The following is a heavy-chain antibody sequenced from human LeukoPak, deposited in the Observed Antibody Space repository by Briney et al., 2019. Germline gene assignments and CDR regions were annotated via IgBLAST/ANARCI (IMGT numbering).Heavy chain of an antibody. Sequence: GASVKVSCKASGYTFTSYVISWVRQAPGQGLDWMGWISAYNGNTHYAQKLQGRVTMTTDTYTSTAYMELRSLRSDDTAVYYCARVGDYVWGSYRSYNFDYWGQGTLVTVSS. CDR2: ISAYNGNT. J-gene: IGHJ4*02. D-gene: IGHD3-16*02. CDR3: ARVGDYVWGSYRSYNFDY. V-gene: IGHV1-18*01. CDR1: GYTFTSYV.